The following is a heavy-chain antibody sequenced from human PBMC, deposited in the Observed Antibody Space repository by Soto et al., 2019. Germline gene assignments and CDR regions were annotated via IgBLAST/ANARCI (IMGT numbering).Heavy chain of an antibody. CDR3: ARTVVSGAIIESYYGMDF. CDR1: GYSFTSYW. CDR2: IDPSGSYT. Sequence: GASLKLSCKISGYSFTSYWITWVRQMPGKVLEWMGRIDPSGSYTNYRPSLQGHVTISADKSISTAYLQWSSLKASDTAMHYCARTVVSGAIIESYYGMDFWGQGTTVTVSS. V-gene: IGHV5-10-1*01. D-gene: IGHD2-2*01. J-gene: IGHJ6*01.